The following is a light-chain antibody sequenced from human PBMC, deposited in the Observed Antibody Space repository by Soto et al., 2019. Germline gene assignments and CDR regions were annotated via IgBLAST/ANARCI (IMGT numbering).Light chain of an antibody. Sequence: QSALTQPPSTSGTPGQTVTISCSGSTSNIGSNYVYWYQQLPGTAPKVLIYTDNERPSGVPDRFSGSKSGTSASLAINGLQYGDEADYYCGAWDESMNGYVFGTGTKVTVL. CDR3: GAWDESMNGYV. CDR2: TDN. V-gene: IGLV1-44*01. CDR1: TSNIGSNY. J-gene: IGLJ1*01.